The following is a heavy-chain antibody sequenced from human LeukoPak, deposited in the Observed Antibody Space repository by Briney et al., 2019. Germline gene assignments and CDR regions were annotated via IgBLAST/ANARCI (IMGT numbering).Heavy chain of an antibody. V-gene: IGHV1-46*01. CDR3: ARDIVVVVAATRGGENWFDP. J-gene: IGHJ5*02. D-gene: IGHD2-15*01. CDR2: INPSGGST. CDR1: GYTFTSYY. Sequence: ASVKVSRKASGYTFTSYYMHWVRQAPGQGLEWMGIINPSGGSTNYAQKFQGRVTMTRDTSTSTVYMELSSLRSEDTAVYYCARDIVVVVAATRGGENWFDPWGQGTLVTVSS.